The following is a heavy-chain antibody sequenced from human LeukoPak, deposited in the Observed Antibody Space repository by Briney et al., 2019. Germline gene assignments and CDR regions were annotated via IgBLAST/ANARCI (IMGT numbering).Heavy chain of an antibody. Sequence: GGSLRLSCAASGFTFSSFSMNWVRQAPGKGLEGVAVISEDGSNIYYADSVKGRFTISRDNSKNTLYLQMNSLGGEDTAVYYCARESVFDSWGQGTLVTVSS. J-gene: IGHJ4*02. CDR3: ARESVFDS. V-gene: IGHV3-30-3*01. CDR2: ISEDGSNI. CDR1: GFTFSSFS.